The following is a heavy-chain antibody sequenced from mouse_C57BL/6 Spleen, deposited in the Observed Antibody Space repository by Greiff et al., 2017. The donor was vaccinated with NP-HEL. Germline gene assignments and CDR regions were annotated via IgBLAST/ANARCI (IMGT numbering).Heavy chain of an antibody. CDR2: IYPSDSET. CDR3: AREEKDYFDY. V-gene: IGHV1-61*01. CDR1: GYTFTSYW. Sequence: QVQLKQPGAELVRPGSSVKLSCKASGYTFTSYWMDWVKQRPGQGLEWIGNIYPSDSETHYNQKFKDKATLTVDKSSSTAYMQLSSLTSEDSAVYYCAREEKDYFDYWGQGTTLTVSS. J-gene: IGHJ2*01.